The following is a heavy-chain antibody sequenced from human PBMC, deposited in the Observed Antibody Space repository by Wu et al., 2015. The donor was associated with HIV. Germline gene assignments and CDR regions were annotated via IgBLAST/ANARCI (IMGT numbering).Heavy chain of an antibody. J-gene: IGHJ4*02. CDR2: INPNSGGT. CDR1: GYTFTGYY. CDR3: ARPYYDSSGYSNPLDY. D-gene: IGHD3-22*01. Sequence: QVQLVQSGAEVKKPGASVKVSCKASGYTFTGYYMHWVRQAPGQGLEWMGWINPNSGGTNYAQKFQGRVTMTRDTSISTAYMELSRLRSDDTAVYYCARPYYDSSGYSNPLDYWGQGTLVTVSS. V-gene: IGHV1-2*02.